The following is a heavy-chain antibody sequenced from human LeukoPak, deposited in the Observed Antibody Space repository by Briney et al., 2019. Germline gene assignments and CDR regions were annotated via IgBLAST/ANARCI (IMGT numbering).Heavy chain of an antibody. J-gene: IGHJ4*02. D-gene: IGHD3-10*01. V-gene: IGHV1-69*01. CDR1: GGTFSSYA. CDR2: IIPIFGTA. Sequence: RASVKVSCKASGGTFSSYAISWVRQAPGQGLEWMGGIIPIFGTANYAQKFQGRVTITADESTSTAYMELSSLRSEDTAVYYCASLGVRGEYYFDYWGQGTLVTVSS. CDR3: ASLGVRGEYYFDY.